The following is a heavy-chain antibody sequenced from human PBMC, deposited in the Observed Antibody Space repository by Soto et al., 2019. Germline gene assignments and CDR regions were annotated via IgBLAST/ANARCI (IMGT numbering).Heavy chain of an antibody. V-gene: IGHV3-30*18. J-gene: IGHJ4*02. CDR3: AKETIQVGGPNYFDY. CDR1: GFTFSRYG. CDR2: ISWDGLAQ. Sequence: VQLVESGGGVVQPGRSLRLLCEASGFTFSRYGMHWVRQAQGMGLEWVAVISWDGLAQYYGDSVKGRFTISRDNSQSTLYLQMNSLRAEDTAIYYCAKETIQVGGPNYFDYWGQGVLVTVSS. D-gene: IGHD1-1*01.